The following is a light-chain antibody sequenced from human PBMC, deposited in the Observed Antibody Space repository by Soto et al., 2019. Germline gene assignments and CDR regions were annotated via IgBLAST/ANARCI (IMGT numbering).Light chain of an antibody. Sequence: QSVLTQPASVSGSPGQSITISCTGTSSDVGSYNPVSWYQQHPGKAPKLMIYEVSKRPSGVSNRFSGSKSGNTASLTISGLQAEDEADYYCCSYLGSSTYLFGTGTKVTVL. CDR2: EVS. J-gene: IGLJ1*01. CDR1: SSDVGSYNP. CDR3: CSYLGSSTYL. V-gene: IGLV2-23*02.